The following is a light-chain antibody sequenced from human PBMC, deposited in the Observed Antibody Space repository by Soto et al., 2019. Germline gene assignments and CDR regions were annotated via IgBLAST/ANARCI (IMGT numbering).Light chain of an antibody. J-gene: IGKJ4*01. CDR2: DAS. V-gene: IGKV3-11*01. CDR1: QSINFY. Sequence: DIVLTQSPATLSLSPGDRATLSCRASQSINFYLAWYHQKPGQSPRLLIYDASKRATGIPVRFSGSGSGTDFTLTITSLEPDDFAIYYCQQRSDWPPLTFGGGTKVEIK. CDR3: QQRSDWPPLT.